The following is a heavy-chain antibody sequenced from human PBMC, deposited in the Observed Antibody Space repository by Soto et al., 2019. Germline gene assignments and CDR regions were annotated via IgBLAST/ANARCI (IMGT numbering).Heavy chain of an antibody. CDR2: IYSGGST. CDR1: GFTVSSNY. V-gene: IGHV3-53*04. CDR3: AREGVECSGGSCYSAYYYYYMDV. Sequence: EVQLVESGGGLVQPGGSLRLSCAASGFTVSSNYMNWVRQAPGKGLEWISVIYSGGSTYYADSVKGRFTISRHNSNNTLYLQMNSLRAEDTAVYYCAREGVECSGGSCYSAYYYYYMDVWGKGTTVTVSS. J-gene: IGHJ6*03. D-gene: IGHD2-15*01.